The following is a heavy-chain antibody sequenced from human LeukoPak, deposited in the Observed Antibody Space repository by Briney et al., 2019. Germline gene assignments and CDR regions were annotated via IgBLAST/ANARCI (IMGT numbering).Heavy chain of an antibody. CDR2: ISGSGGST. CDR3: AKDDAWLQYGN. Sequence: RGSQRLSCAVSGFTFSSYGMSWVRQAPGKGLEWVSAISGSGGSTYYADSVKGRFTISRDNSKGTVYLQMNSLRPEDTAVYYCAKDDAWLQYGNWGRGTLVTVSS. D-gene: IGHD5-24*01. CDR1: GFTFSSYG. V-gene: IGHV3-23*01. J-gene: IGHJ4*02.